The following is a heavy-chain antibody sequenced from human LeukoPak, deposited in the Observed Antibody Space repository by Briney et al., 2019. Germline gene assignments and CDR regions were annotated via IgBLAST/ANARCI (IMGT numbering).Heavy chain of an antibody. CDR3: ARWSPDGWGSGYYFDY. CDR2: IIPIFGTA. V-gene: IGHV1-69*01. J-gene: IGHJ4*01. Sequence: GASVKVSCKASGGTFSSYAISWVRQAPGQGLEWMGGIIPIFGTANYAQKFQGRVTITADESTSTAYMELSSLRSEDTAVYYCARWSPDGWGSGYYFDYWGQGTLVTVSS. D-gene: IGHD2-21*01. CDR1: GGTFSSYA.